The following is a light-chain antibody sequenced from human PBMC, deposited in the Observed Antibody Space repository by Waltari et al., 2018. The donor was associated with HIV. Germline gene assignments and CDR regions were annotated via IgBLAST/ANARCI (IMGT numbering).Light chain of an antibody. Sequence: QSILTQPPPVSGAPGPRVTIPCTGHCPHIGARHGFHLYQQSPGTAPKLLIYGNINRPSGVPDRFSGSKSGTSASLAITGLQAEDEADYYCQSYDSSLRVRVFGGGTKLTVL. V-gene: IGLV1-40*01. CDR3: QSYDSSLRVRV. CDR2: GNI. CDR1: CPHIGARHG. J-gene: IGLJ3*02.